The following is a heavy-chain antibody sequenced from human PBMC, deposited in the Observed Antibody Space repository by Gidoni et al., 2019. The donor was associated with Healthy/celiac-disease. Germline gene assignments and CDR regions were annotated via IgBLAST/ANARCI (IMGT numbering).Heavy chain of an antibody. CDR2: INHSGST. V-gene: IGHV4-34*01. CDR1: GGSFSGYY. Sequence: QVQLQQWGAGLLKPSETLSLTCAVYGGSFSGYYWSWIRQPPGKGLEWIGEINHSGSTNYNPSLKSRVTISVDTSRNQFSLKLSSVTAADTAVYYCARGRPHCSGGSCYSAYWFDPWGQGTLVTVSS. J-gene: IGHJ5*02. CDR3: ARGRPHCSGGSCYSAYWFDP. D-gene: IGHD2-15*01.